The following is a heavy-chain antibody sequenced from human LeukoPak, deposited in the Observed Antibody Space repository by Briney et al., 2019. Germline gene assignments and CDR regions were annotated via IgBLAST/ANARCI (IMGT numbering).Heavy chain of an antibody. Sequence: PGGSLRLSCAASRFTFKDYAMNWVRQAPGNGLEWASTISGSGTGTYYADSVKGRFTISRDNSRNTLHLQMDSLRADDTAVYYCATSYRSSSGPFDSWGQGTLVTVSS. CDR1: RFTFKDYA. V-gene: IGHV3-23*01. CDR3: ATSYRSSSGPFDS. D-gene: IGHD6-6*01. CDR2: ISGSGTGT. J-gene: IGHJ4*02.